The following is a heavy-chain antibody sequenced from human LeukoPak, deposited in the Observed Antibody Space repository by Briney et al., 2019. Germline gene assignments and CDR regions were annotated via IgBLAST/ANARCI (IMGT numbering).Heavy chain of an antibody. D-gene: IGHD2-15*01. J-gene: IGHJ6*03. V-gene: IGHV4-59*01. CDR1: GGSITDYY. Sequence: SETLSLTCTDSGGSITDYYWSWIRQPPGKGLEWIGYIHYSGSTNYNPSLKSRLTISVDTSKNQFSLKLSSVTAADTAVYYCARFSGSRVKGGYYYYMDVWGKGTTVTVSS. CDR2: IHYSGST. CDR3: ARFSGSRVKGGYYYYMDV.